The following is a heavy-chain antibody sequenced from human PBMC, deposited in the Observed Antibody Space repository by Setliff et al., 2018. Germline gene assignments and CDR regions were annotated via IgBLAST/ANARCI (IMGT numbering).Heavy chain of an antibody. Sequence: GGSLRLSCTASGFTFGDYAMSWVRQAPGKGLEWVGFIRSKAYGGTTEYAASVKGRFTISRDDSKSIAYPQMNSLKTEDTAVYYCTRAPNYYDSSGYSPWYFDLWGRGTLVTVSS. CDR3: TRAPNYYDSSGYSPWYFDL. D-gene: IGHD3-22*01. V-gene: IGHV3-49*04. CDR1: GFTFGDYA. CDR2: IRSKAYGGTT. J-gene: IGHJ2*01.